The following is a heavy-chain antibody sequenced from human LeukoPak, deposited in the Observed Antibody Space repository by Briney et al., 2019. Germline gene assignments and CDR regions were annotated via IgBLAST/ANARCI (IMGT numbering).Heavy chain of an antibody. CDR1: GYTFTGYY. J-gene: IGHJ4*02. V-gene: IGHV1-2*02. CDR2: INPNSGGT. CDR3: ATWYYYDNSDYYLADY. D-gene: IGHD3-22*01. Sequence: GASVKVSCKASGYTFTGYYMHWVRQAPGQGLEWMGWINPNSGGTNYAQKFQGRVTMTRDTSISTAYMELSSLRSEDTAVYYCATWYYYDNSDYYLADYWGQGTLGTVSS.